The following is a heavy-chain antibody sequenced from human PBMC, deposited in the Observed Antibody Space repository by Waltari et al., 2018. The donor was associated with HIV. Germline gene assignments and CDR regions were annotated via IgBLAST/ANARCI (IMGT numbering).Heavy chain of an antibody. CDR3: ARAAGGYKGGWYFDL. D-gene: IGHD1-20*01. V-gene: IGHV1-2*04. J-gene: IGHJ2*01. Sequence: QVQLVQSGAEGKKPGASVKVSCKASGYTFTGYYMHWVRQATGQGLEWMGWINPNSGGTNYAQKFQVWVTMTRDTSISTAYMELSRLRSDDTAVYYCARAAGGYKGGWYFDLWGRGTLVTVSS. CDR2: INPNSGGT. CDR1: GYTFTGYY.